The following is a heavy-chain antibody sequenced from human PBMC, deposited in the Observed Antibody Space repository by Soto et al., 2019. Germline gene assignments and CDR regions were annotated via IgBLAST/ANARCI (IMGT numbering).Heavy chain of an antibody. CDR3: CGRGGDSLQDI. CDR2: IRGRAKKYAT. CDR1: GFNFSGSA. V-gene: IGHV3-73*01. D-gene: IGHD4-17*01. J-gene: IGHJ4*02. Sequence: EVQLVESGGDLVQPGWSLKLSCTGLGFNFSGSALHWVRQPSGQGLEWVGRIRGRAKKYATSYAASVRGRFYLSRDDSKNTAFLQMNSLRDEDTGVYFCCGRGGDSLQDIWGQGTLVTVSS.